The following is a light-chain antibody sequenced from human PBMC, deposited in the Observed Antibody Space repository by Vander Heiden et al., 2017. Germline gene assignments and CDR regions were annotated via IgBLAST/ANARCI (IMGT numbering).Light chain of an antibody. Sequence: SSVLTQPPSASVTPGQAARITCGGDNIGSKSVHWYQQRPGQAPVVVVYDDSDRPSGIPDRISGSNSGNTATLTISKVEAGDEADYFCQVWDSSSHHVVFGGGTKLTVL. CDR1: NIGSKS. CDR2: DDS. CDR3: QVWDSSSHHVV. V-gene: IGLV3-21*02. J-gene: IGLJ2*01.